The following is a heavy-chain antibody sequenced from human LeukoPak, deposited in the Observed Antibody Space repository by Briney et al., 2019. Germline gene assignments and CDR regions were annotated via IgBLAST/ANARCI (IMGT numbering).Heavy chain of an antibody. Sequence: PGGSLRLSCAASGFTFSDYHMSWIRQASGKGLEWVSYITSGVTTTHYADSVKGRFTISRDDAKNSLYLQMSSLRAEDTAVYYCACGGAGGANDYWGQGTLVTVSS. CDR3: ACGGAGGANDY. J-gene: IGHJ4*02. D-gene: IGHD2-8*02. CDR1: GFTFSDYH. CDR2: ITSGVTTT. V-gene: IGHV3-11*04.